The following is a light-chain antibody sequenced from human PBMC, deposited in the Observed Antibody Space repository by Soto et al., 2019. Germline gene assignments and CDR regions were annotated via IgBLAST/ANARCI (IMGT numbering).Light chain of an antibody. V-gene: IGKV3-20*01. CDR1: QTITTTY. CDR2: GVS. CDR3: LQYGNLPYS. J-gene: IGKJ2*03. Sequence: DILLTQSPGTLSLSPGERATLSCTASQTITTTYLAWYQQKPGQSPRLLIYGVSGRSTVIPDRFSGSGSGTEFSLTISRLEPEDSAVYYCLQYGNLPYSFGQGTKLEIK.